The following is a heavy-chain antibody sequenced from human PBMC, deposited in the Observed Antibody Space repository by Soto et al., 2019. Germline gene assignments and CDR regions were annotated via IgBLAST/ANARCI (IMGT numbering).Heavy chain of an antibody. CDR1: GYTFINFD. CDR2: MNPGSGKT. V-gene: IGHV1-8*02. J-gene: IGHJ5*02. CDR3: ARMASAGTLNWFDP. D-gene: IGHD6-13*01. Sequence: QVQLVQSGAEVKEPGASVRVSCKASGYTFINFDISWFRQAAGQGLEWLGWMNPGSGKTGYASKFQGRVAMTRDASTGTSHLELSSLTSDDKAVYYCARMASAGTLNWFDPWGQGTLVTVSS.